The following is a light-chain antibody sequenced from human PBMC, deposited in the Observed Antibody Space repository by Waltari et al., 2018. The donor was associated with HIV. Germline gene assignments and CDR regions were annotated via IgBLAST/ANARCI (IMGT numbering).Light chain of an antibody. CDR2: DVS. J-gene: IGLJ2*01. V-gene: IGLV2-14*03. CDR1: SSDIDGYNY. Sequence: QSALTQPASVSGSPGQSITISRTGTSSDIDGYNYVSWYQQHPGKAPKLMIYDVSNRPSGLSNRFSGSKSGNTASLTISGLQAEDEADYYCSSYTSSSTKVFGGGTKLTVL. CDR3: SSYTSSSTKV.